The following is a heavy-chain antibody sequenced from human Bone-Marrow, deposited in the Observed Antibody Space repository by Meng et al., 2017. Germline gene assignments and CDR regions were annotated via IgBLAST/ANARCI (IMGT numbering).Heavy chain of an antibody. CDR2: INPNSGGT. CDR1: GYTFTGYY. Sequence: ASVKVSCKASGYTFTGYYMHWVRQAPGQGLEWMGRINPNSGGTNYAQKFQGRVTMTRDTSISTAYMELSRLRSDDTAVYYCARRFVSGPGGSRRSSGWFNYALYYGMDVWGQGTTVTVSS. V-gene: IGHV1-2*06. D-gene: IGHD6-19*01. J-gene: IGHJ6*02. CDR3: ARRFVSGPGGSRRSSGWFNYALYYGMDV.